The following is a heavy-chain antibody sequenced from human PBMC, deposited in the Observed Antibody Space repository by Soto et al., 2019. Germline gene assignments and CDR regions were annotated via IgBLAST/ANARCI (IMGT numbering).Heavy chain of an antibody. CDR2: ISDSGGST. J-gene: IGHJ2*01. CDR3: AKDGSSANSDWYFDL. CDR1: GFTFSSYA. Sequence: GGSLRLSCAASGFTFSSYAMSWVRQAPGKGLEWVSAISDSGGSTYYEDSVKVRFTISRDNSKNTLYLQMNSLRAEDRTVYYCAKDGSSANSDWYFDLWGRGTLVTVSS. V-gene: IGHV3-23*01. D-gene: IGHD6-6*01.